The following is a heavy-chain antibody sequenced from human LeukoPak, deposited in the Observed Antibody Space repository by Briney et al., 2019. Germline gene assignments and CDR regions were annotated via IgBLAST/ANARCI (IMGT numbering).Heavy chain of an antibody. Sequence: GASVKVSCKASGYTFTSYYMHWVRQAPGQGLEWIGIINPSGGSTSYAQKFQGRVTMTRDTSTSTVYMELSSLRSEDTAVYYCARERRPYGGTMIVVVPNVFDYWGQGTLVTVSS. V-gene: IGHV1-46*01. CDR2: INPSGGST. CDR1: GYTFTSYY. CDR3: ARERRPYGGTMIVVVPNVFDY. J-gene: IGHJ4*02. D-gene: IGHD3-22*01.